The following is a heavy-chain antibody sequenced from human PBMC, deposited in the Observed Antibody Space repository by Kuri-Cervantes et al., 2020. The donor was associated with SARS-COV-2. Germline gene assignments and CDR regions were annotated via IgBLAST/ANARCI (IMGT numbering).Heavy chain of an antibody. Sequence: GESLKISCAASGFTFSSYSMNWVRQAPGKGLEWVSSISSSSSYIYYADSVKGRFTISRDNAKNPLYLQMNSLRAEDTAVYYCAILGYCSSTSCAPDAFDIWGQGTMVTVSS. CDR2: ISSSSSYI. CDR1: GFTFSSYS. J-gene: IGHJ3*02. CDR3: AILGYCSSTSCAPDAFDI. V-gene: IGHV3-21*01. D-gene: IGHD2-2*01.